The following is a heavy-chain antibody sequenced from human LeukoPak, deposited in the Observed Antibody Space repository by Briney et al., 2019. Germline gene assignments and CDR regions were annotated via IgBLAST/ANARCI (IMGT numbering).Heavy chain of an antibody. V-gene: IGHV3-33*06. J-gene: IGHJ3*01. Sequence: PGRSLRLSCAASGFTFSSYGMHWVRQAPGKGLEGVAVIWYDGSNKYYADSVKGRFTISRDNSKNPLYLQMNSLRPEDTAMYYCAKDPNGDYIGAFDFWGQGTMVTVSS. D-gene: IGHD4-17*01. CDR3: AKDPNGDYIGAFDF. CDR1: GFTFSSYG. CDR2: IWYDGSNK.